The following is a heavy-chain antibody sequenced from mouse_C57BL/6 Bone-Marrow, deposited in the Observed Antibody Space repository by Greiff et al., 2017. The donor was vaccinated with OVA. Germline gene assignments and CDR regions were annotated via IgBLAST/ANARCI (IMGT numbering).Heavy chain of an antibody. V-gene: IGHV1-81*01. CDR2: IYPRSGNT. CDR3: ARYPLYYYGSSQEAY. CDR1: GYTFTSYG. J-gene: IGHJ3*01. Sequence: QVQLQQSGAELARPGASVKLSCKASGYTFTSYGISWVKQRTGQGLEWIGEIYPRSGNTYYNEKFKGKATLTADKSSSTAYMELRSLTSEDSAVYFCARYPLYYYGSSQEAYWGQGTLVTVSA. D-gene: IGHD1-1*01.